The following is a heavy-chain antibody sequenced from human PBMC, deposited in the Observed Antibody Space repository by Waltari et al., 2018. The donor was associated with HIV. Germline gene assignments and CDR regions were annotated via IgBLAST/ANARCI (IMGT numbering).Heavy chain of an antibody. J-gene: IGHJ5*02. V-gene: IGHV4-59*08. CDR2: ISSNGNS. D-gene: IGHD6-19*01. CDR1: GDYLAGSF. CDR3: ARAPGRKAVGLSP. Sequence: QVQQTESASGLVKPSETLSLPCHLYGDYLAGSFWTWIRPPPGKRLELIGYISSNGNSNYNPSLNGRVAFSVYAATGLVALIRHAATAADTAVYFWARAPGRKAVGLSPWRQGTMVTVSS.